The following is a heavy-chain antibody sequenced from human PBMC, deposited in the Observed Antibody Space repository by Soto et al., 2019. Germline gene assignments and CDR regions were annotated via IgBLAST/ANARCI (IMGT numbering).Heavy chain of an antibody. CDR2: IFYSGST. Sequence: PSETLSLTCTVSGGSISSYSWCWLRQPPGKGRERIGYIFYSGSTNYNPSLKSRITISVDTSKNQFSMKLSSVTAADSAVYYCARRYGGNFDYWGQGTLVTVSS. CDR3: ARRYGGNFDY. J-gene: IGHJ4*02. V-gene: IGHV4-59*01. CDR1: GGSISSYS. D-gene: IGHD1-26*01.